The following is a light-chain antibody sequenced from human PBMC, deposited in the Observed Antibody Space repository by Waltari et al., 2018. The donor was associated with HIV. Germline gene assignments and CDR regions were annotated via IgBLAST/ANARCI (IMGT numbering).Light chain of an antibody. J-gene: IGLJ3*02. Sequence: SYELPQPPSVSVSPGQTARITCSGDALPNPHSYLYQQKPGQTPVLMIYKDSQRPSGIPERFSGSTAGTTVTLTISGVQAEDEADYYCQSADISDYYLVLFGGGTKLTVL. CDR3: QSADISDYYLVL. V-gene: IGLV3-25*03. CDR2: KDS. CDR1: ALPNPH.